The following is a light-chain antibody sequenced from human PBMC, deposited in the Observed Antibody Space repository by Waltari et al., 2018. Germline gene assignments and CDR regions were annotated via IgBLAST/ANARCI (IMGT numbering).Light chain of an antibody. CDR3: SAWDSDLVAVV. J-gene: IGLJ3*02. V-gene: IGLV10-54*04. CDR1: RNNVGNQG. CDR2: RSN. Sequence: QAGLTQPPSLSRDLGQTATLACTGNRNNVGNQGEAWLQQHRGHPPKLLSFRSNNRPSGISERFSASTSGNTASLTITGLQPDDEADYYCSAWDSDLVAVVFGGGTRLTVL.